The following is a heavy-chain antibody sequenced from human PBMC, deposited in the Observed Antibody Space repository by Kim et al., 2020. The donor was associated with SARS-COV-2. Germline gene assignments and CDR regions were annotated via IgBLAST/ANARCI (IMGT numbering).Heavy chain of an antibody. J-gene: IGHJ1*01. Sequence: GGSLRLSCAASGFTFSGSAMHWVRQAPGKGLEWVGRIRSKANSYATAYAASVKGRFTISRDDYKNTAYLHMNSPKTEDTAVCYCTRLDLWGQGTLDTVS. V-gene: IGHV3-73*01. CDR3: TRLDL. CDR2: IRSKANSYAT. CDR1: GFTFSGSA.